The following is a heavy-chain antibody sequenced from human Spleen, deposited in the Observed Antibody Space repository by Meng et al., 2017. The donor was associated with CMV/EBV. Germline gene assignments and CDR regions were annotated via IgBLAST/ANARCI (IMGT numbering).Heavy chain of an antibody. D-gene: IGHD3-10*01. CDR1: GFTFDDYA. CDR3: AKDRGYRTYNGLDV. Sequence: GGSLRLSCAASGFTFDDYAMHWVRQAPGKGLEWVSAISGSGGSTYYADSVKGRFTISRDNSKSTLYLQMSSLRAEDTAIYYCAKDRGYRTYNGLDVWGQGTTVTVSS. CDR2: ISGSGGST. J-gene: IGHJ6*02. V-gene: IGHV3-23*01.